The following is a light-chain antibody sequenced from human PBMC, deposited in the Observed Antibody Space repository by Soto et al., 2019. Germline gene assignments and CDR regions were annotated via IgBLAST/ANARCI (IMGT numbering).Light chain of an antibody. CDR1: QSVSSIY. CDR2: GAS. J-gene: IGKJ5*01. Sequence: EIVLTQSPGTQSLSPGERVTLSCRAIQSVSSIYLAWYQQKPGQSPRLLIYGASTRATGIPDRFSGSGSGTDFTLTISRLEPEDFAVYFCQHYGSSLITFGQGTRLE. CDR3: QHYGSSLIT. V-gene: IGKV3-20*01.